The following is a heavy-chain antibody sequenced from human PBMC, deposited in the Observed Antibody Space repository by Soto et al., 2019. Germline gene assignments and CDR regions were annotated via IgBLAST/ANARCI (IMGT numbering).Heavy chain of an antibody. Sequence: SETLSLTCTVSGGSVTNSSYYWGWIRQSPGKGLEWIGSVYYRGRSYSKSSVKSRVTISVDTSKNQFSLNLNSVTASDTAVYFCVSQRTTVMTQAYFDYWGTGALVTVSS. CDR2: VYYRGRS. J-gene: IGHJ4*02. CDR1: GGSVTNSSYY. V-gene: IGHV4-39*01. D-gene: IGHD4-4*01. CDR3: VSQRTTVMTQAYFDY.